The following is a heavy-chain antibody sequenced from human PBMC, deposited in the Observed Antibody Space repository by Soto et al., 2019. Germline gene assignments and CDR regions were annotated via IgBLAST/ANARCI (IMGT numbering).Heavy chain of an antibody. CDR2: IIPIFGTA. D-gene: IGHD1-7*01. Sequence: QVQLVQSGAEVKKPGSSVKVSCKASGGTFSSYAISWVRQAPGQGLEWMGGIIPIFGTANYAQKFQGRVTITADESTSTAYMGLSSLRSEDTAVYYCARSNPGITGTRRAFDIWGQGTMVTVSS. CDR1: GGTFSSYA. J-gene: IGHJ3*02. V-gene: IGHV1-69*01. CDR3: ARSNPGITGTRRAFDI.